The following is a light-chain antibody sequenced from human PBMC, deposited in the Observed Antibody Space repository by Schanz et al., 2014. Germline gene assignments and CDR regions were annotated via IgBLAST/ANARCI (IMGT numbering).Light chain of an antibody. CDR3: SSYTSSSTL. Sequence: QSALTQPPSASGSPGQSVTISCTGTSSDIGRYNYVSWYQHHPGKAPKLLIYDVTKRPSGVPDRFSGSKSGNTASLTVSGLQAEDEADYYCSSYTSSSTLFGTGTKLTVL. V-gene: IGLV2-8*01. J-gene: IGLJ1*01. CDR1: SSDIGRYNY. CDR2: DVT.